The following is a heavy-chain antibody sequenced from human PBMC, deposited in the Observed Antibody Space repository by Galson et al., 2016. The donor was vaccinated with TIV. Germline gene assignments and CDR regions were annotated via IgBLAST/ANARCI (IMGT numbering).Heavy chain of an antibody. Sequence: SLRLSCAASGFTFSSHAMNWVRQAPGKGLEWVSIISGSGDSTKYADSVKGRFTISRDSSKNTLYLQMNSLRAEDTAVYYCAKELYSFILGYFDYWGQGTLV. V-gene: IGHV3-23*01. CDR1: GFTFSSHA. D-gene: IGHD3-16*01. CDR2: ISGSGDST. J-gene: IGHJ4*02. CDR3: AKELYSFILGYFDY.